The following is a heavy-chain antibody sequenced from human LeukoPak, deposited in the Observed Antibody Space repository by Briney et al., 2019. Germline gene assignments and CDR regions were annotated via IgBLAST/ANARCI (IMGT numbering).Heavy chain of an antibody. CDR1: GYTFTSYD. D-gene: IGHD3-10*01. Sequence: ASVKVSCKASGYTFTSYDINWVRQATGQGLEWMGWMNPNSGNTGYAQKFQGRVTMTRNTSISTAYMELSSLRSEDTAVYYCAVSYIWFGEPVPAAFDIWGQGTMVTVSS. CDR2: MNPNSGNT. V-gene: IGHV1-8*01. CDR3: AVSYIWFGEPVPAAFDI. J-gene: IGHJ3*02.